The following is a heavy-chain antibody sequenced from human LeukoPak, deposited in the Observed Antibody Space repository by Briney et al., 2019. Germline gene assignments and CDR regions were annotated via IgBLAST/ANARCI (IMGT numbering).Heavy chain of an antibody. CDR2: ISDGGGST. D-gene: IGHD5-24*01. Sequence: GGSLRLSCAASGFTFSSYAMSWVRQAPGKGLEWVSIISDGGGSTFYADSVKGRFTISRDNSKNTLYLQMNSLRAEDTAVYYCAKVWGYNFFRADYFDYWGQGTLVTVSS. CDR1: GFTFSSYA. J-gene: IGHJ4*02. V-gene: IGHV3-23*01. CDR3: AKVWGYNFFRADYFDY.